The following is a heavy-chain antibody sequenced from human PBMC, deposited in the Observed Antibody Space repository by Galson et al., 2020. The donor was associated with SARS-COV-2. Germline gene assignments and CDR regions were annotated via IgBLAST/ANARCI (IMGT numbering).Heavy chain of an antibody. CDR2: ISSSSSYI. CDR1: GFTFSSYS. D-gene: IGHD3-16*02. V-gene: IGHV3-21*01. J-gene: IGHJ4*02. CDR3: ARGDYDYVWGSYRVDY. Sequence: GGSLRLSCAASGFTFSSYSMNWVRQPPGKGLEWFSSISSSSSYIYYADSVKGRFTISRDNAKNSLYLQMNSLRAEDTAVYYCARGDYDYVWGSYRVDYWGQGTLVTVSS.